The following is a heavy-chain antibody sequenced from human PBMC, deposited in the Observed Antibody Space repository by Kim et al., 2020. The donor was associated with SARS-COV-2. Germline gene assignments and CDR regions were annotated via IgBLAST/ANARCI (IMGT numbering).Heavy chain of an antibody. CDR2: ISSSSSTI. CDR1: GFTFSSYS. CDR3: ARGIPTRRITMVRGNDQNDY. J-gene: IGHJ4*02. V-gene: IGHV3-48*02. Sequence: GGSLRLSCAASGFTFSSYSMNWVRQAPGKGLEWVSYISSSSSTIYYADSVKGRFTISRDNAKNSLYLQMNSLRDEDTAVYYCARGIPTRRITMVRGNDQNDYWGQGTLVTVSS. D-gene: IGHD3-10*01.